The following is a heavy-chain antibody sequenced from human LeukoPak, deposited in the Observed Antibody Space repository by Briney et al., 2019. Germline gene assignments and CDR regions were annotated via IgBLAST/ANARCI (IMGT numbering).Heavy chain of an antibody. CDR1: GFTFSSYG. Sequence: GGSLRLSCAASGFTFSSYGMHWVRQAPGKGLEWVAVISYDGSNKYYADSVKGRFTISRDNSKNTLYLQMNSLRAEDTAVYYCAKENKGAFDIWGQGRMVTVSS. V-gene: IGHV3-30*18. CDR3: AKENKGAFDI. CDR2: ISYDGSNK. D-gene: IGHD1/OR15-1a*01. J-gene: IGHJ3*02.